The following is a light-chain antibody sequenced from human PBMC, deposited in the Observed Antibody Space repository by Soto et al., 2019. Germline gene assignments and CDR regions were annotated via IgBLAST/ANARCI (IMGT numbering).Light chain of an antibody. V-gene: IGLV1-47*01. CDR1: SSNIGSNY. Sequence: QSVLTQPPSASGTPGQRVTISCSGSSSNIGSNYVYWYQQLPGTAPKLLIYRNNQRPSGVPDRFSGSKSGTSASLAISGLRSEDEADYYCAPWDDSPSGVVFGGGTKLTVL. CDR2: RNN. CDR3: APWDDSPSGVV. J-gene: IGLJ2*01.